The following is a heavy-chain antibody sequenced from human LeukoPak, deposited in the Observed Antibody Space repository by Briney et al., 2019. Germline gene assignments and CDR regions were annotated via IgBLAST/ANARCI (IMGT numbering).Heavy chain of an antibody. V-gene: IGHV4-59*08. CDR1: GGSIRGYY. J-gene: IGHJ6*03. CDR2: IYYSGST. CDR3: AVGATHYYMDV. Sequence: SETLSLTCTVSGGSIRGYYWSWVRQPPGKGLEWIAYIYYSGSTNYNPSLKSRVTISLDTSKNQFSLKLSSVTAADTAVYYCAVGATHYYMDVWGRGTTVTVSS. D-gene: IGHD3-16*01.